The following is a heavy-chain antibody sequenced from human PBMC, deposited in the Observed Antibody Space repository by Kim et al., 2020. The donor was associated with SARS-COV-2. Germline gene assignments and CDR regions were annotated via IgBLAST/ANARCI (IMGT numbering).Heavy chain of an antibody. D-gene: IGHD3-3*01. Sequence: SETLSLTCTVSGGSISSYYWSWIRQPAGKGLEWIGRIYTSGSTNYNPSLKSRVTMSVDTFKNQFSLKLSSVTAADTAVYYFAREPIKTLEWLFIVEGGYWYFDLWGRGTLVTVSS. V-gene: IGHV4-4*07. CDR2: IYTSGST. CDR3: AREPIKTLEWLFIVEGGYWYFDL. J-gene: IGHJ2*01. CDR1: GGSISSYY.